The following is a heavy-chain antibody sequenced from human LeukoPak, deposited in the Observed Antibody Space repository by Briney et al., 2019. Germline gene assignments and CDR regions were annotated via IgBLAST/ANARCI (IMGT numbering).Heavy chain of an antibody. CDR3: AKDRPSYSSGWYYFDY. D-gene: IGHD6-19*01. CDR1: GFTFSSYA. CDR2: ISGSGGST. J-gene: IGHJ4*02. Sequence: GGSLRLSCAASGFTFSSYAMGWVRQAPGKGLEWVSAISGSGGSTYYADSVKGRFTISRDNSKNTLYLQMNSLRAEDTAVYYCAKDRPSYSSGWYYFDYWGQGTLVTVSS. V-gene: IGHV3-23*01.